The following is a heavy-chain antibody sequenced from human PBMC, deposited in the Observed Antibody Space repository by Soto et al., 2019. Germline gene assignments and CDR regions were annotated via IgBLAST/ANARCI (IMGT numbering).Heavy chain of an antibody. V-gene: IGHV4-59*01. Sequence: SETLSLTCTVSGGSISSYYWSWIRQPPGKGLEWIGYIYYSGSTNYNPSLKSRVTISVDTSKNQFSLKLSSVTAAVTAVYYCARHQRIVGARYYFDYWGRGTLVTVSS. CDR3: ARHQRIVGARYYFDY. CDR2: IYYSGST. D-gene: IGHD1-26*01. CDR1: GGSISSYY. J-gene: IGHJ4*02.